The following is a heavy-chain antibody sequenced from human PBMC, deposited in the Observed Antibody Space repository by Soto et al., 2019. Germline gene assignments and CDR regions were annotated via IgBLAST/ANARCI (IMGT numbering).Heavy chain of an antibody. D-gene: IGHD2-2*01. V-gene: IGHV4-59*01. Sequence: PECLSLTWTISGDPISSYYWSWIRQPTGTGLECIGYIYYSGSTNYNPSLKSRVTISVDTSKNQFSLKLSSVTAADTAVYYCARHWQHPIVVVPAAILRGMDVWGQGNMVTVSS. CDR3: ARHWQHPIVVVPAAILRGMDV. J-gene: IGHJ6*02. CDR2: IYYSGST. CDR1: GDPISSYY.